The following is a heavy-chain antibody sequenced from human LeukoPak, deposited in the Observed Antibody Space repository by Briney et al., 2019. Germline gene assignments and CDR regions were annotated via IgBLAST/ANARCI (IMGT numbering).Heavy chain of an antibody. Sequence: ASVKVSCKASGYTFTSYDINWVRQATGQGLEWMGWMNPNSGNTGYAQKFQGRVTITRNTSISTAYMELSSLRSEDTAVYYCARGNSSGWYEAFDIWGQGTMVTVSS. CDR3: ARGNSSGWYEAFDI. D-gene: IGHD6-19*01. J-gene: IGHJ3*02. CDR2: MNPNSGNT. CDR1: GYTFTSYD. V-gene: IGHV1-8*01.